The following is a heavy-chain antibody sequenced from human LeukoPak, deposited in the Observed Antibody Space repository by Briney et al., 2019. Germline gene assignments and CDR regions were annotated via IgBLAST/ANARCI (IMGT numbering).Heavy chain of an antibody. J-gene: IGHJ4*02. Sequence: GGSLRLSCAASGFTVSSCSMHWVRQAPGKGLDFVSAISANGRSTYYASSVKGRFTISRDNSKNTLYLQMGSLRAEDLAVYYCARVGLGSGFDYWGQGTLVTVSS. CDR3: ARVGLGSGFDY. D-gene: IGHD1-26*01. V-gene: IGHV3-64*01. CDR1: GFTVSSCS. CDR2: ISANGRST.